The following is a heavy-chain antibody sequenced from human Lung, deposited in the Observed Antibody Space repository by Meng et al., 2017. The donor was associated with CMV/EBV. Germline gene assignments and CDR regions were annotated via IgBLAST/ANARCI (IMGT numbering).Heavy chain of an antibody. Sequence: SXXVSCKASGGTFSSYAISWVRQAPGQGLEWMGGIIPIFGTANYAQKFQGRVTITTDESTSTAYMELRSLRSEDTAVYYCATLPEGAIFGDYGMDVWGQGPTVTVSS. V-gene: IGHV1-69*05. CDR2: IIPIFGTA. CDR3: ATLPEGAIFGDYGMDV. J-gene: IGHJ6*02. D-gene: IGHD3-3*01. CDR1: GGTFSSYA.